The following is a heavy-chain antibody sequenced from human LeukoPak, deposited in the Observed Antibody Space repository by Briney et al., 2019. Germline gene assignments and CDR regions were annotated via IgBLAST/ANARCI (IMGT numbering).Heavy chain of an antibody. CDR2: IYYSGST. CDR3: AIQVVVVVVAARDRYYMDV. D-gene: IGHD2-15*01. Sequence: SQTLSLTCTVSGGSICSVGYYWGWIRQHPGKGLEWIGYIYYSGSTYYNPSLKSRVTISVDTSKNQFSLKLSSVTAADTAVYYCAIQVVVVVVAARDRYYMDVWGKGTTVNVSS. CDR1: GGSICSVGYY. V-gene: IGHV4-31*03. J-gene: IGHJ6*03.